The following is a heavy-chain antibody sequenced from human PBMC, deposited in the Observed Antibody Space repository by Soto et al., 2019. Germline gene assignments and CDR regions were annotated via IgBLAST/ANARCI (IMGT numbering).Heavy chain of an antibody. CDR1: GYTFTSYY. Sequence: ASVKVSCKASGYTFTSYYMHWVRQAPGQGLEWMGIINPSGGSTSYAQKFQGRVTMTRDTSTSTVYMELSSLRSEDTAVYYCARDKGGYSGYDSLRYYYYYGMDVWGQGTTVPVSS. D-gene: IGHD5-12*01. CDR3: ARDKGGYSGYDSLRYYYYYGMDV. V-gene: IGHV1-46*01. CDR2: INPSGGST. J-gene: IGHJ6*02.